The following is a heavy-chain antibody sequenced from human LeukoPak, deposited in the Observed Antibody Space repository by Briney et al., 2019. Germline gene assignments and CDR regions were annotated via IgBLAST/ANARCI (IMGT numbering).Heavy chain of an antibody. J-gene: IGHJ4*02. CDR1: GFTFSSYG. Sequence: GGSLRLSCAASGFTFSSYGMHWVRQAPGKGLEWVAFIRYDGSNKYYADSVKGRFTISRDNSKNTLYLQMNSLRAEDTAVYYCAKVEYCSSTSCFKSYYFDYWGQGTLVTVSS. D-gene: IGHD2-2*01. CDR3: AKVEYCSSTSCFKSYYFDY. CDR2: IRYDGSNK. V-gene: IGHV3-30*02.